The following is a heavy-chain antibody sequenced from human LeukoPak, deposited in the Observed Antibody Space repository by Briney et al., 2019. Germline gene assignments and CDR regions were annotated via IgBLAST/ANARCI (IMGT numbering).Heavy chain of an antibody. CDR1: GFTFRNSW. D-gene: IGHD1-26*01. V-gene: IGHV3-74*01. CDR2: INGDGSTT. J-gene: IGHJ4*02. CDR3: ARALGSSSDF. Sequence: PGGSLRLSCAASGFTFRNSWMHWVRQAPGKGLVWVSRINGDGSTTNYADSVKGRFTISRDNAKNTLYLQMNSLSGEDTAVYYCARALGSSSDFWGQGTLVTVSS.